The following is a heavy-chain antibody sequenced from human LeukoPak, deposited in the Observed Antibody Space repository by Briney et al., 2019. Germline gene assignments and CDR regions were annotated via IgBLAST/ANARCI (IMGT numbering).Heavy chain of an antibody. D-gene: IGHD2-2*01. CDR2: ISAYNGNT. CDR3: ARDTPEISDCSSTSCPGAFDI. J-gene: IGHJ3*02. CDR1: GYTFTSYG. V-gene: IGHV1-18*01. Sequence: ASVTVSFKASGYTFTSYGISWVRQAPGQGLEWMGWISAYNGNTNYAQKLQGRVTMTTDTSTSTAYMELRSLRSDNTAVYYCARDTPEISDCSSTSCPGAFDIWGQGTMVPASS.